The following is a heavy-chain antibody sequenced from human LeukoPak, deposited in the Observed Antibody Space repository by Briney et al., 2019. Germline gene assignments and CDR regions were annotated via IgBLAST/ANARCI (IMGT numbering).Heavy chain of an antibody. CDR3: ARDPGYSYGTSWFGP. Sequence: ASVKVSCKASGYTFTSYGINWVRQAPGQGLEWMGWISAYNGNTNYAQKLQGRVTMTTDTSTSTAYMELRSLRSDDTAVYYCARDPGYSYGTSWFGPWGQGTLVTVSS. V-gene: IGHV1-18*01. CDR2: ISAYNGNT. J-gene: IGHJ5*02. CDR1: GYTFTSYG. D-gene: IGHD5-18*01.